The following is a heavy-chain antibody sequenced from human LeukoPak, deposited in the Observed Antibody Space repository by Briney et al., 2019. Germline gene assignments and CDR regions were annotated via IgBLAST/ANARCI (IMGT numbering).Heavy chain of an antibody. D-gene: IGHD3-10*01. CDR3: AKGSTMVRGVIPFDY. V-gene: IGHV3-43*02. J-gene: IGHJ4*02. CDR2: ISGDGGST. Sequence: GGSLRLSCAASGFTFDDYAMHWVRQAPGKGLEWVSLISGDGGSTYYADSVKGRFTIPRDNSKNSLYLQMNSLRTEDTALYYCAKGSTMVRGVIPFDYWGQGTLVTVSS. CDR1: GFTFDDYA.